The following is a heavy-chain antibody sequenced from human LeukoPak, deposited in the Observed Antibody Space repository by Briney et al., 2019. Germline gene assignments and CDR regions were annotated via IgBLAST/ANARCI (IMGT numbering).Heavy chain of an antibody. J-gene: IGHJ4*02. CDR3: ARGLRITMVRGVITTLGY. V-gene: IGHV1-8*01. D-gene: IGHD3-10*01. CDR2: MNPNSGNT. Sequence: GASVKVSCKASGYTFTSYDINWVRQATGQGLEWMGWMNPNSGNTGYAQKFQGRVTMTRNTSISTAYMELSSLRSEDTAVYYCARGLRITMVRGVITTLGYWGQGTLVTVSS. CDR1: GYTFTSYD.